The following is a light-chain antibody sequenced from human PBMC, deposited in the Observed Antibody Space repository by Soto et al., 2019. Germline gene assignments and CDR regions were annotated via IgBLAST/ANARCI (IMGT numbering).Light chain of an antibody. CDR1: QNISNY. CDR3: HQHNNWWT. Sequence: EIVFTQSPATLSLSPGKRASLSCRASQNISNYLIWYQQKPGQAPRLLIYGASTRAAGIPARFSGSGSGTDFTLTITSLQSEDFGVYYCHQHNNWWTFGQGTKVDIK. CDR2: GAS. V-gene: IGKV3-15*01. J-gene: IGKJ1*01.